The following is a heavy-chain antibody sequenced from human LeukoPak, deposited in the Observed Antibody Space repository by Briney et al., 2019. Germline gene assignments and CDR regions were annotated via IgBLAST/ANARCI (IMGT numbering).Heavy chain of an antibody. V-gene: IGHV3-21*01. CDR2: NSSSSSYI. J-gene: IGHJ3*02. D-gene: IGHD6-13*01. CDR1: GFTFSTSS. CDR3: ARGFSAAAGTGAFVM. Sequence: KAGGSLRLSCAASGFTFSTSSINWVRQAPGKGLEWVSSNSSSSSYIYYGDSVKGRFTISRDNAKNALYLQMNSLRAEDTAVYYCARGFSAAAGTGAFVMWGQGTMVTVSS.